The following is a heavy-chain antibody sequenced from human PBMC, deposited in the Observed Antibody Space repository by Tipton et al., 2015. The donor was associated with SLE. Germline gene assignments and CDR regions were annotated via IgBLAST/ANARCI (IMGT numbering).Heavy chain of an antibody. CDR1: RGSFSGYA. D-gene: IGHD3-16*01. V-gene: IGHV4-34*01. J-gene: IGHJ6*03. CDR2: ISHSGSA. CDR3: ARGVSGYFSYCYMDV. Sequence: TLSLTCAVSRGSFSGYAWNWIRQAPGKGPEWIGEISHSGSANYNASLKSRVTMSLDKSNNRFSLRLSSVTAADTAVYYCARGVSGYFSYCYMDVWGKGTTVTISS.